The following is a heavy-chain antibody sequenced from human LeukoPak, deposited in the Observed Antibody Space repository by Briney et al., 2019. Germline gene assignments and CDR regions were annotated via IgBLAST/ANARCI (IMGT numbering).Heavy chain of an antibody. Sequence: ASVKVSRKASGYTFTSYGISWVRQATGQGLEWMGWMNPNSGNTGYAQKFQGRVTMTRNTSISTAYMELSSLRSEDTAVYYCASNTAVAGTEGDYYYYMDVWGKGTMVTVSS. D-gene: IGHD6-19*01. J-gene: IGHJ6*03. CDR2: MNPNSGNT. V-gene: IGHV1-8*02. CDR3: ASNTAVAGTEGDYYYYMDV. CDR1: GYTFTSYG.